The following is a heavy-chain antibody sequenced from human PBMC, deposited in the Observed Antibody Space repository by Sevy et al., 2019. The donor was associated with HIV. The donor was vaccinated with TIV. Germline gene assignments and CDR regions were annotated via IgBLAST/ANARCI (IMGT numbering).Heavy chain of an antibody. CDR1: GGSVSSDNYY. V-gene: IGHV4-31*11. D-gene: IGHD2-8*01. CDR3: AREAGYCSNGVCYTGWFDP. J-gene: IGHJ5*02. CDR2: IYHLGST. Sequence: SETLSLTCAVSGGSVSSDNYYWTWIRQHPGKGLEWIGYIYHLGSTSSNPSLKSRVTISVDTSKNQFSLKLRSVTAADTSVYFCAREAGYCSNGVCYTGWFDPWGQGTLVTVSS.